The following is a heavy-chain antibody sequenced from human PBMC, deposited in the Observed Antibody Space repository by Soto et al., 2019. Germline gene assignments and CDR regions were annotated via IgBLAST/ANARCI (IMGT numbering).Heavy chain of an antibody. CDR3: ARSAVIATFGAIDS. CDR1: GFTFISSA. V-gene: IGHV3-23*01. CDR2: ISTGGDIT. D-gene: IGHD2-21*01. J-gene: IGHJ4*02. Sequence: QPGGSLRLSCAASGFTFISSAMNWVRQAPGKGLEWVSTISTGGDITYYADSVKGRFTISRDNSGNTLYLQMHSLRAEDTAIYYCARSAVIATFGAIDSWGQGTLVTVSS.